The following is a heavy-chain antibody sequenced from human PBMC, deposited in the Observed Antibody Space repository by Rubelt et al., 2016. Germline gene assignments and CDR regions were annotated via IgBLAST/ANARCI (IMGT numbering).Heavy chain of an antibody. D-gene: IGHD3-22*01. CDR2: INHSGYT. Sequence: QVQLHQWGAGLLKPSETLSLTCAVYDGSFSGYYWNWIRQPPGEGLEWIGDINHSGYTNYNPSLGSRVTISVDTSKNQFSLHLTSVTAADTAMYYWAGGRRDVSGSFHYDGVGGDYWGQGTLVTVSS. V-gene: IGHV4-34*01. CDR3: AGGRRDVSGSFHYDGVGGDY. CDR1: DGSFSGYY. J-gene: IGHJ4*02.